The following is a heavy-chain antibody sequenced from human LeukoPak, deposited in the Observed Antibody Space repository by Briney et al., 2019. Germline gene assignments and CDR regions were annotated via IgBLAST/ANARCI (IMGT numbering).Heavy chain of an antibody. CDR3: ARHSTFFGVGYSYGYPLYWYFDL. V-gene: IGHV4-59*08. CDR1: GGSISSDY. J-gene: IGHJ2*01. D-gene: IGHD5-18*01. Sequence: SETLSLTCTVSGGSISSDYCSWIRQPPGKGLEWIGYIYYSGSTNYNPSLKSRVTISVDTSKNQFSLKLSSVTAADTAVYYCARHSTFFGVGYSYGYPLYWYFDLWGRGTLVTVSS. CDR2: IYYSGST.